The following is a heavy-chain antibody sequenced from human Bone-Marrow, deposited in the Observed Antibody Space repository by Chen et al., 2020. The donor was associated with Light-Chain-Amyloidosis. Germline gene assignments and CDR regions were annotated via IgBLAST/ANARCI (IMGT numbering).Heavy chain of an antibody. Sequence: EAQLLESGGGLVQPGGSLRLSCAASGFTFSSYVMTWVRQAPGKGLEWVSAISGGGGSTYYADSAKGRFTISRDNSKSTLYLQMNSLRVEDTAVYYCAKRLCTSSSCFYQFYYGLDVWGQGTTVTVSS. D-gene: IGHD2-2*01. V-gene: IGHV3-23*01. J-gene: IGHJ6*02. CDR2: ISGGGGST. CDR1: GFTFSSYV. CDR3: AKRLCTSSSCFYQFYYGLDV.